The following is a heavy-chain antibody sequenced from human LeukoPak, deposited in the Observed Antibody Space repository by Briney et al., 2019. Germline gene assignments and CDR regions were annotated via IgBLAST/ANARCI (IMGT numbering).Heavy chain of an antibody. D-gene: IGHD5-18*01. CDR1: GFVFRDYA. J-gene: IGHJ4*02. Sequence: GGSLRPSYTPSGFVFRDYAITWVRQPPGKGLEWVGFIRSQPYGATTEYAASVKGRLTLSRDASKNVAYLHLDSLKSEDTAVYYCCTTRHPGVLAGIGYRHLDVWGQGTLVIVSS. V-gene: IGHV3-49*04. CDR3: CTTRHPGVLAGIGYRHLDV. CDR2: IRSQPYGATT.